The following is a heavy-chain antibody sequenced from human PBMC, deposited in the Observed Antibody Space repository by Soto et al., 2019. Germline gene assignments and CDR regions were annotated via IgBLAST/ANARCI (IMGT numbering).Heavy chain of an antibody. CDR1: GFTFSSYS. V-gene: IGHV3-21*01. CDR3: ARDPYYYDSSGYYPGAY. D-gene: IGHD3-22*01. Sequence: AGGSLRLSCAASGFTFSSYSMNRVRQAPGKGLEWVSSISSSSSYIYYADSVKGRFTISRDNAKNSLYLQMNSLRAEGTAVYYCARDPYYYDSSGYYPGAYWGQGTLVTVSS. CDR2: ISSSSSYI. J-gene: IGHJ4*02.